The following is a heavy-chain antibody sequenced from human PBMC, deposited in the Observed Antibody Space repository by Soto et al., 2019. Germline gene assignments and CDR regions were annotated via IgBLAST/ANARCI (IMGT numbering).Heavy chain of an antibody. J-gene: IGHJ4*02. V-gene: IGHV3-33*01. D-gene: IGHD6-19*01. CDR2: IWYDGSNK. CDR1: GFTFSSYG. Sequence: QVQLVESGGGVVQPGRSLRLSCAASGFTFSSYGMHWVRQAPGKGLEWVAVIWYDGSNKYYADSVKGRFTISRDNSKHTLYLQMNSLRDYDTAVYYCARVHKAYSRGWFPSQAFDYWGQGTLVTVSS. CDR3: ARVHKAYSRGWFPSQAFDY.